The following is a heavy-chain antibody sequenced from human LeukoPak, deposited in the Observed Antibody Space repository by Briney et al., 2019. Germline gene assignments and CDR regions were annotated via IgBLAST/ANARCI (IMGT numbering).Heavy chain of an antibody. Sequence: SETLSLTCTVSGGSISSYYWSWIRQPPGKGLEWIGYIYYSGSTNYNPSLKSRVTISVDTSKNQFSLKLSSVTAADTAVYYCASTLSWNGVAPFDYWGQGTLVTVSS. CDR2: IYYSGST. CDR3: ASTLSWNGVAPFDY. V-gene: IGHV4-59*01. D-gene: IGHD1-1*01. J-gene: IGHJ4*02. CDR1: GGSISSYY.